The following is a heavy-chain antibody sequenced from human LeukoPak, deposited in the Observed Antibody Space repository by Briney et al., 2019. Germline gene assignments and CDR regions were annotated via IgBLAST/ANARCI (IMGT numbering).Heavy chain of an antibody. CDR3: ARAGGYGDYSDY. V-gene: IGHV3-48*03. CDR1: GFTFSSYE. J-gene: IGHJ4*02. Sequence: GGSLRLSCAASGFTFSSYEMNWVRQAPGKGLEWVSYISSSGSTIYYADSVKGRFTISRDNAKNSLYLQMNSLRAEDTAVYYCARAGGYGDYSDYWGQGTLVTVSS. D-gene: IGHD4-17*01. CDR2: ISSSGSTI.